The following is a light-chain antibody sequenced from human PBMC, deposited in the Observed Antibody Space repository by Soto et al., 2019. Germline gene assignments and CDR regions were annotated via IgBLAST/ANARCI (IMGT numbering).Light chain of an antibody. J-gene: IGLJ1*01. CDR1: TGDIGSYNR. CDR2: EVT. V-gene: IGLV2-14*01. Sequence: ASVSVRPVQAITISCTGTTGDIGSYNRVSWYQQHPGKAPKLIIYEVTDRPSGVSNRFSGSKSGNTASLTISGLQAEDEAEYYCSSYTNINTRACVFGTGTKV. CDR3: SSYTNINTRACV.